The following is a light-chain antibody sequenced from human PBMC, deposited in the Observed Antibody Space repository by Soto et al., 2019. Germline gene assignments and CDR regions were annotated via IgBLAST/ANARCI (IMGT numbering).Light chain of an antibody. CDR2: DAS. J-gene: IGKJ5*01. CDR3: QQRNIWPPVT. Sequence: DIVLTQSPGTLSLSPGERATLSCRASQSVSSSYLAWYQQKPGQAPRLLIYDASSRATGIPARFSGSGSGTDFTLTISGLEPEDFAVYYCQQRNIWPPVTFGQGTRLEIK. CDR1: QSVSSSY. V-gene: IGKV3D-20*02.